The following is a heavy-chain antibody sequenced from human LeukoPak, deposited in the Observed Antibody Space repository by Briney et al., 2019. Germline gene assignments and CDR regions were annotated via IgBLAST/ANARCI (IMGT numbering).Heavy chain of an antibody. CDR3: AKAVAGLIGDFQH. Sequence: GGSLRLSCAVSGFTFSSYAMSWVRQAPGKGLEWVSTISDSGGSTYHADSVKGRFAISRDNSKSTLFLQMNSLRADDTAVYYCAKAVAGLIGDFQHWGQGTQVTVSS. CDR1: GFTFSSYA. J-gene: IGHJ1*01. CDR2: ISDSGGST. V-gene: IGHV3-23*01. D-gene: IGHD6-19*01.